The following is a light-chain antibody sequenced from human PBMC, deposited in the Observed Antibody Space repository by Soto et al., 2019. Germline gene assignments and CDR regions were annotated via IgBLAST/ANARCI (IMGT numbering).Light chain of an antibody. CDR3: QQRSNWPPVT. CDR2: GAS. J-gene: IGKJ4*01. Sequence: EIVLTQSPGTLSLSPGERATLSCRASQSVGSKYLAWYQQKPGQTPRLLIYGASTSATGIPDRFSGGGSGTDFTLAISSLEPEDFAVYYCQQRSNWPPVTFGGGTKVDIK. V-gene: IGKV3D-20*02. CDR1: QSVGSKY.